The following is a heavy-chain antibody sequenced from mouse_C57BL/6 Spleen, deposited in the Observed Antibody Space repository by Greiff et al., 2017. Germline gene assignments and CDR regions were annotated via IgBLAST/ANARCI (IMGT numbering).Heavy chain of an antibody. CDR1: GYTFTDYN. J-gene: IGHJ1*03. CDR2: INPNNGGT. Sequence: VQLKQSGPELVKPGASVKIPCKASGYTFTDYNMDWVKQSHGKSLEWIGDINPNNGGTIYNQKFKGKATLTVDKSSSTAYMELRSLTSEDTAVYYCARFVTSWYFDVWGTGTTVTVSS. D-gene: IGHD2-12*01. V-gene: IGHV1-18*01. CDR3: ARFVTSWYFDV.